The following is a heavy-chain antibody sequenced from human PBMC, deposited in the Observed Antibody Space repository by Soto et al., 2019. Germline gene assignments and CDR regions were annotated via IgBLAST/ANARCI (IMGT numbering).Heavy chain of an antibody. CDR1: GGSISSYY. D-gene: IGHD3-16*02. V-gene: IGHV4-4*07. Sequence: QVQLQESGPGLVKPSETLSLTCTVSGGSISSYYWSWIRQPAGKGLEWIGRIYTSGSTNYNPSLKSRVTMSVDTSKNQFSLKLSSVTAADTAVYYCARDRHGIYDYVWGSYRYGGMDVWGQGTTVTVSS. CDR2: IYTSGST. CDR3: ARDRHGIYDYVWGSYRYGGMDV. J-gene: IGHJ6*02.